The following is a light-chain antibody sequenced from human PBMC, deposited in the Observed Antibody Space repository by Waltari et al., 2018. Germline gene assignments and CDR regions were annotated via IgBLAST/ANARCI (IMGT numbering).Light chain of an antibody. CDR1: QNIGTW. J-gene: IGKJ4*01. V-gene: IGKV1-5*03. CDR2: KSS. Sequence: DVQMTQSPFRLSAAVADRVSITCRASQNIGTWLAWYQQRPGKSPNLVIFKSSVLRDGVPSRFSGSGSGTEFTLTITSLQPEDVATYFCQQYNEYPLSFGGGTKVEIK. CDR3: QQYNEYPLS.